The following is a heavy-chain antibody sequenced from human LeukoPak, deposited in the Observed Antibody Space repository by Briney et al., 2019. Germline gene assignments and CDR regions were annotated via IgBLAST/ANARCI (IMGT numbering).Heavy chain of an antibody. CDR3: ASLEAMAEDAFDI. Sequence: SETLSLTCTVSGGSISSSSYYWGWIRQPPGKGLEWIGSIYYSGSTYYNPSLKSRVTISVDTSKNQFSLKLSSVTAAVTAVYYCASLEAMAEDAFDIWGQGTMVTVSS. J-gene: IGHJ3*02. CDR1: GGSISSSSYY. V-gene: IGHV4-39*01. CDR2: IYYSGST. D-gene: IGHD5-24*01.